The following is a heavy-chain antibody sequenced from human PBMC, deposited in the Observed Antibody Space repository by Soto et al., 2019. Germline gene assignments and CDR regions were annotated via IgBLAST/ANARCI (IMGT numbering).Heavy chain of an antibody. D-gene: IGHD2-2*02. Sequence: GGSLRLSCAASGFTFSSYAMSWVRQAPGKGLEWVSAISGSGGSTYYADSVKGRFTISRDNSKNTLYLQMNSLRAEDTAVYYCAASLRSVVGPAAINWGQGTLVTVSS. CDR2: ISGSGGST. V-gene: IGHV3-23*01. CDR3: AASLRSVVGPAAIN. J-gene: IGHJ4*02. CDR1: GFTFSSYA.